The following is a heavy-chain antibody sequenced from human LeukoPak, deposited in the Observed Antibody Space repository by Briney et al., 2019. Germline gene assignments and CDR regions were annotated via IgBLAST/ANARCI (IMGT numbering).Heavy chain of an antibody. Sequence: PSETLSLTCTVSGGSISSGDYYWSWIRQPPGKGLEWIRYIYYSGSTYYNPSLKSRVTISVDTSKNQFSLKLSSVTAADTAVYYCARGPTYYYDSSGYYYDYWGQGTLVTVSS. CDR3: ARGPTYYYDSSGYYYDY. CDR1: GGSISSGDYY. J-gene: IGHJ4*02. D-gene: IGHD3-22*01. V-gene: IGHV4-30-4*01. CDR2: IYYSGST.